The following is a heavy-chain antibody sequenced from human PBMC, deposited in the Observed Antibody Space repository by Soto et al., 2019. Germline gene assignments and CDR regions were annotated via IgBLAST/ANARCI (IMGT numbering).Heavy chain of an antibody. Sequence: EVQLVESGGGLVKPGGSLRLSCAASGFTFSSYSMNWVRQAPGKGLEWVSSISSSSSYIYYADSVKGRFTISRDNAKNSLYLQMNSLRAEDTAVYDCARDLRGSVSYYSLDIWGQGTMVTVSS. CDR3: ARDLRGSVSYYSLDI. V-gene: IGHV3-21*01. J-gene: IGHJ3*02. CDR2: ISSSSSYI. D-gene: IGHD3-10*01. CDR1: GFTFSSYS.